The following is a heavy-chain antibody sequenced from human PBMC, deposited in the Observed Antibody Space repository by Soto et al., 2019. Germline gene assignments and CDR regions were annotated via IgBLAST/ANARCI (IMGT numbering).Heavy chain of an antibody. V-gene: IGHV3-33*01. D-gene: IGHD4-4*01. CDR3: ARVPVTTYSFDY. Sequence: QVQLVEFGGGVVQPGRSLRLSCAASGFTFSSYGMHWVRQAPGKGLEWVAVIWYDGSNKYYADSVKGRFTISRDNSKNTLYLQMNSLRAEDTAVYYCARVPVTTYSFDYWGQGTLVTVSS. CDR2: IWYDGSNK. J-gene: IGHJ4*02. CDR1: GFTFSSYG.